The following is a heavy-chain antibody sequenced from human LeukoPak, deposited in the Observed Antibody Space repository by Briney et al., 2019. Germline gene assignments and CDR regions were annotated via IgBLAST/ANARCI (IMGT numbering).Heavy chain of an antibody. CDR1: GFTVSNNY. V-gene: IGHV3-66*04. D-gene: IGHD3-3*01. J-gene: IGHJ6*02. CDR2: IYSGNRT. CDR3: ARLTSGNGLDV. Sequence: PGGSLRLSCAASGFTVSNNYMTWVRQAPGKGLEWVSVIYSGNRTKYADPVKGRFIISRDNSKNTLLFQMNSLRAEDTAVYYCARLTSGNGLDVWGRGTTVTVS.